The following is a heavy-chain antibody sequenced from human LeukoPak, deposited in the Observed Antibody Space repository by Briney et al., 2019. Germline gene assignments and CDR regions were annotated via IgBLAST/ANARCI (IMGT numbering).Heavy chain of an antibody. CDR1: GFTFSSYW. J-gene: IGHJ4*02. CDR2: IKEDGSAK. V-gene: IGHV3-7*04. CDR3: ARDSPGYGAYDLG. Sequence: PGGSLRLSCTASGFTFSSYWMSWVRQAPGKGLEWLANIKEDGSAKYYVDSVEGRFTISRDNAKNSLYLQMNSLRAEDTAIYYCARDSPGYGAYDLGWGQGTLVTVSS. D-gene: IGHD5-12*01.